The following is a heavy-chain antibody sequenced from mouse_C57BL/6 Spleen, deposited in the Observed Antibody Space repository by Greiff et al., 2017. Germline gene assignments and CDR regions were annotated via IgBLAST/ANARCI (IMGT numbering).Heavy chain of an antibody. Sequence: QVQLQQSVAELARSGASVKLFCKASGYTFPSYGISWVKQRTGQGLAWIGEIYPRSGNTYYNEKFNGKATLTVDQSSSTAYMGLHSLTSEDSAVYFCARGDGNSAWCTYWSQGALVTVTA. CDR2: IYPRSGNT. V-gene: IGHV1-81*01. J-gene: IGHJ3*01. D-gene: IGHD2-1*01. CDR3: ARGDGNSAWCTY. CDR1: GYTFPSYG.